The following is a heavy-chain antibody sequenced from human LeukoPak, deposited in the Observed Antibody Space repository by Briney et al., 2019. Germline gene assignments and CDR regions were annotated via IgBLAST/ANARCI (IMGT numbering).Heavy chain of an antibody. V-gene: IGHV1-18*01. J-gene: IGHJ4*02. CDR2: ISAYNGNT. CDR1: GYTFTSYG. CDR3: ARVKTFCATTSCYMGRRDFDY. D-gene: IGHD2-2*02. Sequence: RASVKVSCKASGYTFTSYGISWVRQAPGQGCEWMGWISAYNGNTNYAQKLQGRVTMTTDTSTSTAYMELRSLRSDDTAVYYCARVKTFCATTSCYMGRRDFDYWGQGPLVTVSS.